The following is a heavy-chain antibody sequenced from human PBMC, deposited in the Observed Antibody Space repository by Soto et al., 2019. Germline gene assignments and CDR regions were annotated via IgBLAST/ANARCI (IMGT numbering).Heavy chain of an antibody. V-gene: IGHV3-23*01. J-gene: IGHJ6*02. Sequence: EVQLLESGGALIQPGGSLRLSCAASGFTFTTYAMSWVRQAPGKGLEWVSAISASGGSTYYADSVKGRFTISRDNSKNTLYLQMNSLSAEDTAVYYCAKIRGRYYYYGMDVWGQGTTVTVSS. CDR1: GFTFTTYA. D-gene: IGHD2-15*01. CDR3: AKIRGRYYYYGMDV. CDR2: ISASGGST.